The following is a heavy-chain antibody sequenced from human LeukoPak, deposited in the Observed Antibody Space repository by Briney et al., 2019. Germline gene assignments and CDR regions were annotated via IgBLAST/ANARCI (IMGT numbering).Heavy chain of an antibody. J-gene: IGHJ3*02. CDR2: IYYSGST. CDR1: GGSISSGGYY. V-gene: IGHV4-31*03. D-gene: IGHD2-21*02. Sequence: SETLSLTCTVSGGSISSGGYYWSWIRQHPGKGLEWIGYIYYSGSTYYNLSLKSRVTISVDTSKNQFSLKLSSVTAADTAVYYCARDLGNTYCGGDCYSHDAFDIWGQGTMVTVSS. CDR3: ARDLGNTYCGGDCYSHDAFDI.